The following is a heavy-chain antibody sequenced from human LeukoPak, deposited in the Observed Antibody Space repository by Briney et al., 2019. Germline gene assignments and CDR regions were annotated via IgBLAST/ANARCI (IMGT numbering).Heavy chain of an antibody. Sequence: SETLSLTCTVSGGSISSYYWSWIRQPPGKGLEWIGYIYYSGSTSYNPSLKSRVTISVDTSKNQFSLKLSSVTAADTAVYYCARGRNTNYFDYWGQGTLVTVSS. V-gene: IGHV4-59*01. CDR2: IYYSGST. J-gene: IGHJ4*02. CDR1: GGSISSYY. CDR3: ARGRNTNYFDY. D-gene: IGHD1/OR15-1a*01.